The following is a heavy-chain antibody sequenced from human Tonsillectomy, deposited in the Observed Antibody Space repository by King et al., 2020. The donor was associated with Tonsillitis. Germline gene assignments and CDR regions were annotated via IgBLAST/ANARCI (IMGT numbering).Heavy chain of an antibody. D-gene: IGHD4-17*01. CDR2: INHSGST. Sequence: VQLQQWGAGLLKASETLSLTCAVYGGSFSGYYWSWIRQPPGKGLEWIGEINHSGSTTYNPSLESRVTISVDKSKNQMSVRLGSVTAADTAMYYCARRGRANGDPFDYWGQGTLVTVSS. V-gene: IGHV4-34*01. CDR3: ARRGRANGDPFDY. J-gene: IGHJ4*02. CDR1: GGSFSGYY.